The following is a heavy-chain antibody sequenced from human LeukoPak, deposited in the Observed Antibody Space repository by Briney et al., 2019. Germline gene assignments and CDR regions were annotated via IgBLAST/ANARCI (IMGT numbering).Heavy chain of an antibody. V-gene: IGHV3-30-3*01. CDR2: ISYDGSNK. J-gene: IGHJ4*02. CDR3: AREKHSSEFDY. Sequence: PGRSPRLSCAASGFTFSSYAMHWVRQAPGKGLEWVAVISYDGSNKYYADSVKGRFTISRDNSKNTLYLQMNSLRAEDTAVYYCAREKHSSEFDYWGQGTLVTVSS. D-gene: IGHD6-25*01. CDR1: GFTFSSYA.